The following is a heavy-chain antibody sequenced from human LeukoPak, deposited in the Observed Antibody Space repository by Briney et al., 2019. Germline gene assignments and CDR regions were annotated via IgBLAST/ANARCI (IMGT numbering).Heavy chain of an antibody. CDR3: EREIRDFWSGSFDY. CDR2: ISSNGGST. D-gene: IGHD3-3*01. V-gene: IGHV3-64*01. J-gene: IGHJ4*02. CDR1: GFTFSSYA. Sequence: GGSLRLSCAASGFTFSSYAMHWVRQAPGKGLEYVSAISSNGGSTYYANSVKGRFTISRDNSKNTLYLQMGSLRAEDMAVYYCEREIRDFWSGSFDYWGQGTLVTVSS.